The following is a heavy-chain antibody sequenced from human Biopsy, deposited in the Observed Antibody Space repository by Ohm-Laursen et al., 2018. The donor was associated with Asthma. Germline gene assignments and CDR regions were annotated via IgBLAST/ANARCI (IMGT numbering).Heavy chain of an antibody. CDR2: INSVFGTT. CDR3: ARKAGSCISRTCYSLDF. CDR1: GGTFNTYV. V-gene: IGHV1-69*13. J-gene: IGHJ4*02. D-gene: IGHD2-2*01. Sequence: SVKVSCKSLGGTFNTYVIGWVRQAPGQGLEWMGGINSVFGTTTYPQKFQDRVTITADDSTSTVYMELSSLRSEDAAVYYCARKAGSCISRTCYSLDFWGQGTLATVSS.